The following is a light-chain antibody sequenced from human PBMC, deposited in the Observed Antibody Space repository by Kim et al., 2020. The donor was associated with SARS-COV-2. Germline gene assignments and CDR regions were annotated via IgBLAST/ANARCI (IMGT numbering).Light chain of an antibody. CDR1: SPHIGTNDY. Sequence: QGATICCTGGSPHIGTNDYVHWEQQVPGRAPILIIFGNNNRTSGVPDRFSCCKAGTSDSLPITGLQAEDEAVYYCQPTDHSLWWVFGGGTQLTVL. V-gene: IGLV1-40*01. J-gene: IGLJ2*01. CDR3: QPTDHSLWWV. CDR2: GNN.